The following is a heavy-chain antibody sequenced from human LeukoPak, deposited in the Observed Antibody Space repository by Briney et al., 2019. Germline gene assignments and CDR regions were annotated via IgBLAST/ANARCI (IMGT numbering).Heavy chain of an antibody. Sequence: PSETLSLTCTVSGGSISSGDYYWSWIRQPPGKGLEWIGYIYYSGSTYYNPSLKSRVTISVDTSKNQFSLKLSSVTAADTAVYYCARGTERFLEWLFDPWGQGTLVTVSS. CDR2: IYYSGST. J-gene: IGHJ5*02. V-gene: IGHV4-30-4*08. D-gene: IGHD3-3*01. CDR3: ARGTERFLEWLFDP. CDR1: GGSISSGDYY.